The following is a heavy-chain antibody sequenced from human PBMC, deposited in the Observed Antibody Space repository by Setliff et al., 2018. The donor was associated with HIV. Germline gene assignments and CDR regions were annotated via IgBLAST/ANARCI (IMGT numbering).Heavy chain of an antibody. J-gene: IGHJ5*02. CDR1: GYSISSGYY. CDR3: ARLGGSSGWYRIDS. CDR2: IYHSGNT. Sequence: SETLSLTCAVSGYSISSGYYWGWIRQPPGKGLEWIGTIYHSGNTYYNPSLKSRVTMPVDTSKNQFSLKLSSVTAADTGVYYCARLGGSSGWYRIDSWGQGTLVTVSS. D-gene: IGHD6-13*01. V-gene: IGHV4-38-2*01.